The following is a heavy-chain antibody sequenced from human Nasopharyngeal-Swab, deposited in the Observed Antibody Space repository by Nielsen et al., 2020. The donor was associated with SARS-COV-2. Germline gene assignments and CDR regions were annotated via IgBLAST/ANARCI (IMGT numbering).Heavy chain of an antibody. CDR1: GFTFSSYW. CDR3: ARDSYNNGTGDYYYGMDV. Sequence: GGSLRLSCAASGFTFSSYWMSWVRQAPGKGLEWVANIKQDGSEKYYVDSVKGRFTISRDNAKNSLYLQMNSLRAEDTAVYYCARDSYNNGTGDYYYGMDVWGQGTTVTVSS. CDR2: IKQDGSEK. J-gene: IGHJ6*02. V-gene: IGHV3-7*01. D-gene: IGHD1-1*01.